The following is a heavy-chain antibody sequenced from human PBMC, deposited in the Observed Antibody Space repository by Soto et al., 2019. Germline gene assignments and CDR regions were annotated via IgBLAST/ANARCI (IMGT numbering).Heavy chain of an antibody. CDR2: IDTSNSYT. CDR3: SRLQAAAGDNDLAFDY. CDR1: GYSCTSYW. Sequence: PGQPMQIPCKGSGYSCTSYWISWVSQMPKKGLEWKGRIDTSNSYTNYNPSFQGHVTISADKSIITAYLQWSSLKASDTAMYYCSRLQAAAGDNDLAFDYWGQGTLVTVSS. V-gene: IGHV5-10-1*01. D-gene: IGHD6-13*01. J-gene: IGHJ4*02.